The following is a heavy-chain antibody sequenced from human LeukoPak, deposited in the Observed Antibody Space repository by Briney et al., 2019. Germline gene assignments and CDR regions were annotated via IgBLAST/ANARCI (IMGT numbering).Heavy chain of an antibody. J-gene: IGHJ3*02. D-gene: IGHD2-15*01. V-gene: IGHV1-46*01. Sequence: ASVKVSCKASGYTFTSYYMHWVRQAPGQGLEWMGGFDPEDGETIYAQKFQGRVTMTRNTSISTAYMELSSLRSEDTAVYYCARPLYHLNAFDIWGQGTMVTVSS. CDR1: GYTFTSYY. CDR2: FDPEDGET. CDR3: ARPLYHLNAFDI.